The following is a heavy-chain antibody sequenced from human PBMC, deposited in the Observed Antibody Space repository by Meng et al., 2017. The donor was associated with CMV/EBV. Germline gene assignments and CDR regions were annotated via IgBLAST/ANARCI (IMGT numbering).Heavy chain of an antibody. J-gene: IGHJ4*02. CDR1: GFTFSNAW. CDR2: IKSKTDGGTT. CDR3: TTVGATFPSDY. V-gene: IGHV3-15*01. D-gene: IGHD1-26*01. Sequence: GESLKISCAASGFTFSNAWMSWVRQAPGKGLEWVGRIKSKTDGGTTDYTAPVKGRFTISRDDSKNTLYLQMNSLKTEDTAVYYCTTVGATFPSDYWGQGTLVTVSS.